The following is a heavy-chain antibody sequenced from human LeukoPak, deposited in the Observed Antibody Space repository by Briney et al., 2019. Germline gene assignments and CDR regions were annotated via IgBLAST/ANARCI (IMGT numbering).Heavy chain of an antibody. J-gene: IGHJ5*02. V-gene: IGHV1-18*01. CDR3: ARGRSGYDFDWFDP. CDR2: ISAYNGNT. CDR1: GYTFTSYG. D-gene: IGHD5-12*01. Sequence: ASVKVSCKASGYTFTSYGISWVRQAPGQGLEWMGWISAYNGNTNYAQKLQGTVTMTTDTSTSTAYMELRSLRSHDTAVYYCARGRSGYDFDWFDPWGQGTLVTVSS.